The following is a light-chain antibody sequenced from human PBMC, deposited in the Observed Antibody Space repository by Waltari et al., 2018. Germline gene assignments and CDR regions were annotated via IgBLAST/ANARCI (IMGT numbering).Light chain of an antibody. CDR3: QQYNNWLYT. V-gene: IGKV3-15*01. J-gene: IGKJ2*01. CDR2: GAS. Sequence: EIVITQSPATLSVSPGERATLSCRASQSVSSNLAWYQQKPGPDPRLLIYGASTRATGIPARFSGSGSGTEFTLTISSLQSEDFAVYYCQQYNNWLYTFGQGTKLEIK. CDR1: QSVSSN.